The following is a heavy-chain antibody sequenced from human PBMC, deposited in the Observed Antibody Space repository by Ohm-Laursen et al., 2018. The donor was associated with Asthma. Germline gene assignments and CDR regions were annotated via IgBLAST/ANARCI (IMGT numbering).Heavy chain of an antibody. V-gene: IGHV1-18*04. CDR1: GYSVTSYA. CDR2: IYIGNT. Sequence: ASVKVSCKASGYSVTSYAFSWVRQAPGQRPEWMGWIYIGNTNYAPNFRDRITMTTDTSTNTAYMELRSLTSDDTAVYYCVRDVVDRFDSWGQGTLVTVSS. CDR3: VRDVVDRFDS. J-gene: IGHJ4*02. D-gene: IGHD2-21*01.